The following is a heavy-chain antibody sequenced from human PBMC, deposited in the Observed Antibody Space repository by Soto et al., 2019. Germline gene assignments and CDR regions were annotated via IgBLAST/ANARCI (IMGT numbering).Heavy chain of an antibody. CDR3: ARDYLSSKPPLSYFDY. J-gene: IGHJ4*02. V-gene: IGHV1-46*04. CDR2: INPFDGSA. Sequence: QVQLVQSGAEVTKPGASVRLSCKASGYNFISHHRHWVRQGPGQGLELVAFINPFDGSATHAQKLQGRVTMTRDKSASTVYMEVSSLRSEDAAVYYWARDYLSSKPPLSYFDYWGRGALVTVSA. D-gene: IGHD2-2*01. CDR1: GYNFISHH.